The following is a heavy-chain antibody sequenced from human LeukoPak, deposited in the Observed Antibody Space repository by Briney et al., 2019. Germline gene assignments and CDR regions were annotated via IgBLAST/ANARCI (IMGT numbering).Heavy chain of an antibody. Sequence: PSETLSLTCTVSGDSISSYYWSWIRQPPGKGLEWMGYINYSVNTNYNPSLKSRVPISVDTSTNQFSLRLTSVTAADTAVYYCAREGRQDYVSFNCWGQGTLVTVSS. V-gene: IGHV4-59*01. CDR1: GDSISSYY. CDR3: AREGRQDYVSFNC. J-gene: IGHJ4*02. CDR2: INYSVNT. D-gene: IGHD4-17*01.